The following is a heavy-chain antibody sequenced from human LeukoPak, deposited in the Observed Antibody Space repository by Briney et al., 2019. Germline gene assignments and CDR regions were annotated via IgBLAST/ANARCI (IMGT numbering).Heavy chain of an antibody. J-gene: IGHJ3*02. CDR2: IRSSGSTI. Sequence: GGSLRLSCAASGFTFSSYEMNWVRQAPGKGLEWVSYIRSSGSTIYYADSVKGRFTISRDNAKNSVYLQMNSLRAEDTAVYYCARDCGGGGCYGPYDAFDIWGQGTMVTVS. CDR1: GFTFSSYE. CDR3: ARDCGGGGCYGPYDAFDI. D-gene: IGHD2-15*01. V-gene: IGHV3-48*03.